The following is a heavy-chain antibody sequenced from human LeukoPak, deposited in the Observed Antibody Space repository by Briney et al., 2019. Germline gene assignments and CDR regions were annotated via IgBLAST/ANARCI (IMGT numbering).Heavy chain of an antibody. Sequence: GGSLRLSCAASGFTFSSYSMNWVRQAPGKGLEWVSSISSSSSYIYYADSVKGRFTISRDNAKNSLYLQMNSLRAEDTAVYYCASHLEYYYGSGSYYTNWGQGTLVTVSS. V-gene: IGHV3-21*01. CDR2: ISSSSSYI. J-gene: IGHJ4*02. CDR3: ASHLEYYYGSGSYYTN. D-gene: IGHD3-10*01. CDR1: GFTFSSYS.